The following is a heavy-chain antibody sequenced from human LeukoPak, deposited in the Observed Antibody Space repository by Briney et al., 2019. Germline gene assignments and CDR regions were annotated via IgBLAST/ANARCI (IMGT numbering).Heavy chain of an antibody. V-gene: IGHV3-48*03. Sequence: GGSLRLSCAASGFTFSSYEMNWVRQAPGKGPEWISYISSPGSTRYYADSVKGRFTMSRDNAKNSLYVQMNSLRAEDTAIYYCAACHRGLFHFDYWGQGTLVTVSS. J-gene: IGHJ4*02. CDR3: AACHRGLFHFDY. D-gene: IGHD2-21*01. CDR2: ISSPGSTR. CDR1: GFTFSSYE.